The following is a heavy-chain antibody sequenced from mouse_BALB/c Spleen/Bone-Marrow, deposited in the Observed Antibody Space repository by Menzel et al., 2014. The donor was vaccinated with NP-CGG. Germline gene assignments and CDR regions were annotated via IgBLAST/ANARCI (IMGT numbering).Heavy chain of an antibody. J-gene: IGHJ2*01. D-gene: IGHD2-10*01. Sequence: VQLVESGPELVKPGASVKISCKASGYTFTDYYINWVKQKPGQGLEWIGWIYPGSGNTKYNEKFKGKATLTVDTSSSTAYMQLSSLTSEDTAVHFCARSPYYGNYDDYWGQGTTLTVSS. CDR1: GYTFTDYY. CDR3: ARSPYYGNYDDY. V-gene: IGHV1-84*02. CDR2: IYPGSGNT.